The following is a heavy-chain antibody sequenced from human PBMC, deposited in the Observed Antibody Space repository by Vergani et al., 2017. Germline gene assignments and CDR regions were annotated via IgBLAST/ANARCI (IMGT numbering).Heavy chain of an antibody. Sequence: QIQLQESGPGLVKPSETLSLTCSVSGYSLSRGFYWAWIGQTPEKGLEWIDGMFHTGEASNSPSLQSRVAFSMDTSKHQFSLKLTSVPAADTAVYSCATKSCGTPGCQIAYFREWGQGTLVTVSS. J-gene: IGHJ1*01. CDR2: MFHTGEA. D-gene: IGHD1-1*01. CDR3: ATKSCGTPGCQIAYFRE. V-gene: IGHV4-38-2*02. CDR1: GYSLSRGFY.